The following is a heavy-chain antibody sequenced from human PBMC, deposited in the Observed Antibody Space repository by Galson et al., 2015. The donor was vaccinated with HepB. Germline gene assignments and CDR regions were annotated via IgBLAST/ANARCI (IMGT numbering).Heavy chain of an antibody. J-gene: IGHJ6*03. CDR1: GGTFSSYA. Sequence: SVKVSCKASGGTFSSYAISWVRQAPGQGLEWMGGIIPIFGTANYAQKFQGRVTITADESTSTAYMELSSLRSEDTAVYYCARAPPMTTVTTGLEKGYYYYYYYMDVWGKGTTVTVSS. CDR2: IIPIFGTA. CDR3: ARAPPMTTVTTGLEKGYYYYYYYMDV. V-gene: IGHV1-69*13. D-gene: IGHD4-11*01.